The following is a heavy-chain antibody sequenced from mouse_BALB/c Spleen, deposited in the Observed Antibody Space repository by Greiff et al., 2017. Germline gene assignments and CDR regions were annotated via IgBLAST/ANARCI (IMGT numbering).Heavy chain of an antibody. D-gene: IGHD2-3*01. J-gene: IGHJ2*01. Sequence: VKLMESGPGLVQPSQSLSITCTVSGFSLTSYGVHWVRQSPGKGLEWLGVIWSGGSTDYNAAFISRLSISKDNSKSQVFFKMNSLQANDTAIYYCARNVLPDGYFDYWGQGTTLTVSS. CDR2: IWSGGST. CDR1: GFSLTSYG. V-gene: IGHV2-2*02. CDR3: ARNVLPDGYFDY.